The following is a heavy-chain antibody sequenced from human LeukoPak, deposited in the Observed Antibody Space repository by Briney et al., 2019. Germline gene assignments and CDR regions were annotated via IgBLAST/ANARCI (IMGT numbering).Heavy chain of an antibody. V-gene: IGHV3-74*01. CDR1: GFILSDYY. Sequence: PGGSLTLSCAASGFILSDYYMHWVRQAPGKALVWVSHIKGDGSITGYADSVKGRFTISRDNAKNTLYMQRNSPRAEDTAVYYCGRGGVPAASRDDWGQGTLVTVSS. CDR3: GRGGVPAASRDD. J-gene: IGHJ1*01. D-gene: IGHD2-2*01. CDR2: IKGDGSIT.